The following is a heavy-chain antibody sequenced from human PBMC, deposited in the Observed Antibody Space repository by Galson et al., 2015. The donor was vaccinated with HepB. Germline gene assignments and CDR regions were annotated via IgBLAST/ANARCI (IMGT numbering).Heavy chain of an antibody. CDR1: GFNFNDYW. CDR2: ISSDGSYT. V-gene: IGHV3-74*01. Sequence: SLRLSCAASGFNFNDYWMYWVRQAPGKGLVWVSCISSDGSYTNYADSVKGRFTISRDNAKNTLFLQMNSLRAEDTAVYYCARDLLAAAAFWGQGILVTVSS. J-gene: IGHJ4*02. D-gene: IGHD6-13*01. CDR3: ARDLLAAAAF.